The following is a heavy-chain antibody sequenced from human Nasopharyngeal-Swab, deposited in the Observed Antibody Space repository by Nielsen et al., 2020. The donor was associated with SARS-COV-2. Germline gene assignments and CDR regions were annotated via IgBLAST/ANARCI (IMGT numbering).Heavy chain of an antibody. Sequence: WIRQGLGKGLEWVAVISYDGSNKYYADSVKGRFTISRDNSKNTLYLQMNSLRAEDTAVYYCAKVGIPRGYYYGMDVWGQGTTVTVSS. V-gene: IGHV3-30*18. CDR3: AKVGIPRGYYYGMDV. CDR2: ISYDGSNK. J-gene: IGHJ6*02. D-gene: IGHD2-21*01.